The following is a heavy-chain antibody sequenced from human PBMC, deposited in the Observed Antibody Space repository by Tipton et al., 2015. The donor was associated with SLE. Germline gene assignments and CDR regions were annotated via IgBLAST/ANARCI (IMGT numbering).Heavy chain of an antibody. CDR1: GGSISGYY. Sequence: TLSLTCTVSGGSISGYYWSWIRQPAGKGLEWIGHISTSGSTNYNPSLTSRVNISVDTSKNQFSLTLSSVTAADTAVYYCARLGRGYSYGYSSNYWGQGTLVTVSS. CDR3: ARLGRGYSYGYSSNY. CDR2: ISTSGST. J-gene: IGHJ4*02. D-gene: IGHD5-18*01. V-gene: IGHV4-4*07.